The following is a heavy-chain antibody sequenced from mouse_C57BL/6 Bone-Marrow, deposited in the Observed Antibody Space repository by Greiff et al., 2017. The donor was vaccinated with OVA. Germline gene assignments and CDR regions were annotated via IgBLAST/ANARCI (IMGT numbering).Heavy chain of an antibody. CDR2: IHPNSGST. J-gene: IGHJ2*01. CDR3: AREDGYYLYYFDY. Sequence: VQLQQPGAELVKPGASVKLSCKASGYTFTSYWMPWVKQRPGQGLEWIGMIHPNSGSTNYNAKFKSKATLTVDKSSSTAYMQLSSLTSEDSAVYYCAREDGYYLYYFDYWGQGTTLTVSS. D-gene: IGHD2-3*01. CDR1: GYTFTSYW. V-gene: IGHV1-64*01.